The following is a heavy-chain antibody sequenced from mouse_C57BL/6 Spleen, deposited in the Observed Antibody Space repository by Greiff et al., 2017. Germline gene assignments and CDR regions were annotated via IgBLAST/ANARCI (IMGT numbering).Heavy chain of an antibody. CDR1: GYAFSSSW. CDR2: IYPGDGDT. J-gene: IGHJ4*01. D-gene: IGHD2-12*01. Sequence: VQLQQSGPELVKPGASVKISCTASGYAFSSSWMHWVKQRPGKGLEWIGRIYPGDGDTNYNRQFKGKATLTADKSASTAYMQLSSLTSEDSAVYFCARSGIVNAMDYWGQGTAGTVSS. V-gene: IGHV1-82*01. CDR3: ARSGIVNAMDY.